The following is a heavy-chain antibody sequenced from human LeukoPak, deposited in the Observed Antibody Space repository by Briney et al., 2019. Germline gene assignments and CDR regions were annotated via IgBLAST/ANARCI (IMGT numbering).Heavy chain of an antibody. CDR1: GFTFSSYG. CDR3: ARGLTYYYDSSGYYGYYYGMDV. CDR2: IWYDGSNK. J-gene: IGHJ6*02. V-gene: IGHV3-33*01. D-gene: IGHD3-22*01. Sequence: GRSLRLSCAASGFTFSSYGMHWVRQAPGKGLEWVAVIWYDGSNKYYADSVKGRFTISRDNSKNTLYLQMNSLRAEDTAVYYCARGLTYYYDSSGYYGYYYGMDVWGQGTTVTVSS.